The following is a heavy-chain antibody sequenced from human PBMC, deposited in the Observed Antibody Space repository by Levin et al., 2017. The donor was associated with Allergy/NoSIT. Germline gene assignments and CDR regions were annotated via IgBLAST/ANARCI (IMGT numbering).Heavy chain of an antibody. CDR2: IIPILGIA. CDR1: EGPSSGYT. V-gene: IGHV1-69*02. D-gene: IGHD1-7*01. J-gene: IGHJ4*02. CDR3: AINWNYDRYYFDY. Sequence: GGSLRLSCKASEGPSSGYTISWLRQAPGQGLEWMGRIIPILGIANYAQKFQGRVTITADKSTSTAYMELSSLRSEDTAVYYCAINWNYDRYYFDYWGQGTLVTVSS.